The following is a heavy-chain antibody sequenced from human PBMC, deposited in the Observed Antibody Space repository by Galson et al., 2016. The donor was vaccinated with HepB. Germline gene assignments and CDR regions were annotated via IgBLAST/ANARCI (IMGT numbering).Heavy chain of an antibody. CDR3: VKEMSDVLAFLEGRQSGDLGAFNI. J-gene: IGHJ3*02. Sequence: SLRLSCAASGFTFGDYAMHWVRQGPGKGLEWVSGISTNSGRKAYADSVKGRFTISRDNAKNSLYLQMNSLRNEDTALYYCVKEMSDVLAFLEGRQSGDLGAFNIRGQGTVVTVSS. CDR2: ISTNSGRK. V-gene: IGHV3-9*01. D-gene: IGHD3-3*02. CDR1: GFTFGDYA.